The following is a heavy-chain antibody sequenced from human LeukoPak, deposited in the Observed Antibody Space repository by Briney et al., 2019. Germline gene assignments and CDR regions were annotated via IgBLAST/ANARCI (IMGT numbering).Heavy chain of an antibody. V-gene: IGHV3-23*01. CDR1: GFTFSSYA. D-gene: IGHD5-12*01. CDR3: AKGVDIVATIFSGNWFDP. Sequence: GGSLRLSCAASGFTFSSYAMSWVRQAPGKGLEWVSAISGSGGSTYYADSVKGRFTISRDNSKNTLYLQMNSLRAEDTAEYYCAKGVDIVATIFSGNWFDPWGQGTLVTVSS. J-gene: IGHJ5*02. CDR2: ISGSGGST.